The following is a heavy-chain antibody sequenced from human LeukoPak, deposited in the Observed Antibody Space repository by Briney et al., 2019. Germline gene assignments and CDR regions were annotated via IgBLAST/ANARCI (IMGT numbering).Heavy chain of an antibody. CDR1: GLSFSDHW. D-gene: IGHD3-16*01. CDR2: IKQDGSVK. V-gene: IGHV3-7*01. CDR3: AKSPSPNYGFVDY. Sequence: GGSLRLSCAASGLSFSDHWMTWVRHPPGKGLEWVATIKQDGSVKYYLDSVKGRFTISRDNAKNSLYLQMNSLGAEDTAVYYCAKSPSPNYGFVDYWGQGTLVTVSS. J-gene: IGHJ4*02.